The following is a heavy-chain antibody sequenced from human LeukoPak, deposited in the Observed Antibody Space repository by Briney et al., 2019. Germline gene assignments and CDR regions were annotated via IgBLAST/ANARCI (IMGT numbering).Heavy chain of an antibody. CDR2: IYASGST. D-gene: IGHD4-23*01. CDR1: GGSFSSYY. Sequence: SETLSRTCTVSGGSFSSYYWSWIRQPAGKGLEWIGRIYASGSTNYNPSLKSRVTMSVDTSKNQFSLKLSSVTAADTAVYYCARDVYGGNSDAFDIWGQGTMVTVSS. V-gene: IGHV4-4*07. J-gene: IGHJ3*02. CDR3: ARDVYGGNSDAFDI.